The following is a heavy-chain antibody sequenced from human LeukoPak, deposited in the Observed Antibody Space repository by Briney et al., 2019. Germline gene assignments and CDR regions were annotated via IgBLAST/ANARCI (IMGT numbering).Heavy chain of an antibody. J-gene: IGHJ4*02. Sequence: GGSLTLSCAASGFRFSTSWMDWVRQAPGKGLEWVANIGPDGNEKYYVDSVEGRFTISRDNAKSSLYLQMNGLRAEDTAVYFCAKALDYWGQGTLLTVSS. CDR1: GFRFSTSW. V-gene: IGHV3-7*05. CDR2: IGPDGNEK. CDR3: AKALDY.